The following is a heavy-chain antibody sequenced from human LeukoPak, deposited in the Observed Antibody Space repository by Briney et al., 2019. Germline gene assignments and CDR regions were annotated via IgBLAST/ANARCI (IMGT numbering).Heavy chain of an antibody. V-gene: IGHV4-31*03. CDR3: AHILTGYPTHAFDI. D-gene: IGHD3-9*01. J-gene: IGHJ3*02. CDR2: IYYSGST. CDR1: GGSISSGGYY. Sequence: SSETLSLTCTVSGGSISSGGYYWSWIRQHPGKGLEWIGYIYYSGSTYYNPSLKSRVTISVDTSKNQFSLKLSSVTAADTAVYYCAHILTGYPTHAFDIWGQGTMVTVSS.